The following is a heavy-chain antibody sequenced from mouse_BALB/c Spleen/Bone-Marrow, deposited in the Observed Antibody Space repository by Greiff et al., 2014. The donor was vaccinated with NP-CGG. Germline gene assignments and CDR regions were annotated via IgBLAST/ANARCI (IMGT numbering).Heavy chain of an antibody. Sequence: DVKLVESGGGLVKSGGSLKLSCAASGFSFNSYGMSWVRQTPEKRLEWVATISGGGSYTFYPDSVKGRFTISRDNAKNNLYLQLGGVGWRDRALFTWERKAYYDKTEFSFVYGGQGPLVPVSA. J-gene: IGHJ3*01. D-gene: IGHD2-10*01. CDR2: ISGGGSYT. CDR3: ERKAYYDKTEFSFVY. V-gene: IGHV5-9-2*01. CDR1: GFSFNSYG.